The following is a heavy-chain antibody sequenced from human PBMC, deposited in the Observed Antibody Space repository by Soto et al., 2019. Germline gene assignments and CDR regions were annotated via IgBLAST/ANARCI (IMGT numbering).Heavy chain of an antibody. J-gene: IGHJ5*01. V-gene: IGHV3-74*01. CDR1: GFTFSSFW. CDR2: ISSDGSST. CDR3: AQGQSGWYVS. Sequence: EVQLVESGGGLAQPGGSLRLSCAASGFTFSSFWMHWVRQAPGKGLVWVSRISSDGSSTSYADSVKGRFTISRDNSKNTLYLQMNSLRAEDTAVYYCAQGQSGWYVSWGQGTLVTVSS. D-gene: IGHD1-26*01.